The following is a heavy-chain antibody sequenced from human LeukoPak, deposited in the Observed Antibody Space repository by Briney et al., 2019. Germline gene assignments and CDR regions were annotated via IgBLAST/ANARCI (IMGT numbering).Heavy chain of an antibody. CDR1: GYTLTELS. CDR2: FDPEDGET. V-gene: IGHV1-24*01. D-gene: IGHD2-2*01. Sequence: ASVKVSCKVSGYTLTELSMHWVRQAPGKGLEWMGGFDPEDGETIYAQKFQGRVTMTEDTSTDTAYMELSSLRSEDTAVYYCAPCVRLSSTSCYPSSWGQGTLVTVSS. CDR3: APCVRLSSTSCYPSS. J-gene: IGHJ5*02.